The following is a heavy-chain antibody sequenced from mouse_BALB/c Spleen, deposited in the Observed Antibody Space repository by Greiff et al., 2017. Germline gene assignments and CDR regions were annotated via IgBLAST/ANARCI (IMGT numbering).Heavy chain of an antibody. V-gene: IGHV1-31*01. CDR1: GYSFTGYY. D-gene: IGHD2-4*01. J-gene: IGHJ4*01. CDR2: IYPYNGFS. CDR3: ATIYYDYYYAMDY. Sequence: SRPELVKPGASVKISCKASGYSFTGYYMHWVKQSHGKSLEWIGYIYPYNGFSSYNQKFKGKATLTVDKSSSTAYMELRSLTSEDSAVYYCATIYYDYYYAMDYWGQGTSVTVSS.